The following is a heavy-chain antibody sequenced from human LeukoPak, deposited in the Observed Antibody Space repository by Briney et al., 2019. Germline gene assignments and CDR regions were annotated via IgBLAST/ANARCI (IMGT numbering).Heavy chain of an antibody. Sequence: PGGSLRLSCAASGLTLSSYEMNWVRQAPGKGLEWVSYISSSGTTVHYAESVKGRVTISRDNAKSSLYLQMNSLRVEDTAVYYCARVSRGSYDLDYWGQGTLVTVSS. CDR3: ARVSRGSYDLDY. D-gene: IGHD1-26*01. V-gene: IGHV3-48*03. CDR1: GLTLSSYE. J-gene: IGHJ4*02. CDR2: ISSSGTTV.